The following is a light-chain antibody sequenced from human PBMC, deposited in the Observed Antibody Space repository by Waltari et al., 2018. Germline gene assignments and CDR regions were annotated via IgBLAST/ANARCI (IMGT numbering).Light chain of an antibody. Sequence: DIQMTQSPSSLSASVGDRVTITCRASQSINSFLNWYQQKPGKAPKLLIYAASRLQSGVPSRFSGSGSGTDFTLIISSLQPEDFATYFCQQSYSTPITFGQGTRLEIK. J-gene: IGKJ5*01. V-gene: IGKV1-39*01. CDR1: QSINSF. CDR3: QQSYSTPIT. CDR2: AAS.